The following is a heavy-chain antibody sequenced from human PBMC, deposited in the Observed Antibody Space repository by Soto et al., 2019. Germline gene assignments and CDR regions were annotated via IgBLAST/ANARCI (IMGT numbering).Heavy chain of an antibody. J-gene: IGHJ4*02. D-gene: IGHD6-6*01. CDR1: ADSITGYY. Sequence: SETLSLPCTVSADSITGYYWSWIRQPPGKGLEWLGYSDSTGRTNYNPSLKRRVNISGSRSKKQFSLMLTSVSAADTSLSYCGRSLATPATNIEYWGQRTLVTVGS. V-gene: IGHV4-59*01. CDR3: GRSLATPATNIEY. CDR2: SDSTGRT.